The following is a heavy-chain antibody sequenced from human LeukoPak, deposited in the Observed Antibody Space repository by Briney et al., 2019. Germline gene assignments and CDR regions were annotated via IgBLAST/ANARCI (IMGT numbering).Heavy chain of an antibody. V-gene: IGHV4-39*01. Sequence: PSETLSLTCTISGDSISNGAYYWGWIRQPPGKGLEWIANVYLTGTAYYNPSLRSRLTLSVDTSKNQCSVRLNSVTAADTGLYYCARLTIDRGDSRGGFRFDPWGQGTLVTVSS. CDR1: GDSISNGAYY. J-gene: IGHJ5*02. CDR2: VYLTGTA. D-gene: IGHD2-21*02. CDR3: ARLTIDRGDSRGGFRFDP.